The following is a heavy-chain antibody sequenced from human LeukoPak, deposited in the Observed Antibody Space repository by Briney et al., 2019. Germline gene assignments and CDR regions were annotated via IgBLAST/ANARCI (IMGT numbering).Heavy chain of an antibody. CDR1: GFTCSDYY. CDR3: ARVLLADGYKEMAVVGYFDY. D-gene: IGHD5-24*01. CDR2: ISSSGSTI. Sequence: KSGGSLRLSCAASGFTCSDYYMSWIRQAPGKGLAWVSYISSSGSTIYYADSVKGRFTISRDNAKNSLHLQMNSLSAEDTAVYYCARVLLADGYKEMAVVGYFDYWGQGTLVTVSS. V-gene: IGHV3-11*04. J-gene: IGHJ4*02.